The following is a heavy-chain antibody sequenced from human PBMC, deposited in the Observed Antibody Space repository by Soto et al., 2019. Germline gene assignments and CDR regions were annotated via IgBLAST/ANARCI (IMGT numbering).Heavy chain of an antibody. CDR1: GYTITELS. CDR2: FDPEDGET. CDR3: ATSAKLLYYDILSGPLDS. D-gene: IGHD3-9*01. Sequence: ASVKVSCKVSGYTITELSMHWVRKAPGKGLEWMGGFDPEDGETIYAQKFQGRVTMTEDTSTDTAYMELSSLRSEDTAVYYCATSAKLLYYDILSGPLDSWGQGPLVT. J-gene: IGHJ4*02. V-gene: IGHV1-24*01.